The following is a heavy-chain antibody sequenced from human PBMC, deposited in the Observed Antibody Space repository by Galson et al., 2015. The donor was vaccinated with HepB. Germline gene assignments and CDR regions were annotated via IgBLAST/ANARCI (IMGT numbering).Heavy chain of an antibody. V-gene: IGHV1-18*04. CDR2: ISAYNGNT. Sequence: SVKVSCKASGYTFTSYGISWVRQAPGQGLEWMGWISAYNGNTNYAQKLQGRVTMTTDTSTSTAYMELRSLRSDDTAVYYCARVHGSTVVTVYYYYGMDVWGQGTTVTVSS. CDR1: GYTFTSYG. J-gene: IGHJ6*02. CDR3: ARVHGSTVVTVYYYYGMDV. D-gene: IGHD4-23*01.